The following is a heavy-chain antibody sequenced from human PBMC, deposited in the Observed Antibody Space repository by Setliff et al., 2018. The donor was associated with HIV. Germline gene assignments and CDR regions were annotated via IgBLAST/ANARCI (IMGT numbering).Heavy chain of an antibody. D-gene: IGHD2-15*01. V-gene: IGHV4-4*02. Sequence: SETLSLTCTVSGGSITSGNWWTWVRQSPGKELEWIGEVYVSGGAGLSPSLKSRATISIDKSKNQFSLNLRSVTAADTAVYYCARDNSRWYLYYFDYWGPGTLVTVSS. CDR3: ARDNSRWYLYYFDY. CDR1: GGSITSGNW. J-gene: IGHJ4*02. CDR2: VYVSGGA.